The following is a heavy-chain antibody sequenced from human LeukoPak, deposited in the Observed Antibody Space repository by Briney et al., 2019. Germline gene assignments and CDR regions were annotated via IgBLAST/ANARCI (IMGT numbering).Heavy chain of an antibody. D-gene: IGHD3-22*01. CDR3: ARDEYYYDSSGYYYRSFDY. CDR1: GYTFTGYY. CDR2: INPNSGGT. Sequence: ASVKVSCKASGYTFTGYYMHWVRQAPGQGLEWMGWINPNSGGTNYAQKLQGRVTMTTDTSTSTAYMELRSLRSDDTAVYYCARDEYYYDSSGYYYRSFDYWGQGTLVTVSS. V-gene: IGHV1-2*02. J-gene: IGHJ4*02.